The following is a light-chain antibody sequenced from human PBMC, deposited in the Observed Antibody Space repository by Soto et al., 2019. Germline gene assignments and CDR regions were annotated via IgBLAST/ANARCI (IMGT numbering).Light chain of an antibody. Sequence: IVLTPSPATLSVSPGERATLSCRASQSIRTNLAWYQHKPGQAPRLLISGASNGATGIPPKFSGSGSGTEFTLTVDSLQSDDIAVYYCQQYYNWSVTFGGGTKVDIK. CDR2: GAS. CDR3: QQYYNWSVT. V-gene: IGKV3-15*01. CDR1: QSIRTN. J-gene: IGKJ4*01.